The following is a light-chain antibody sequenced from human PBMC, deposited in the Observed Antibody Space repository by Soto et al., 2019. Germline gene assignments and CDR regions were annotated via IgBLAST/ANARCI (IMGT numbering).Light chain of an antibody. CDR1: SSNIGTKT. Sequence: QSVLTQPPSASGTPGQRVTISCSGSSSNIGTKTVTWYQQLPGAAPKLLIYSDNQRASGVPDRFSGSKSGTSASLAISGLQSEDEADYYCAAWDVSLVVFGGGTKLTVL. CDR2: SDN. V-gene: IGLV1-44*01. CDR3: AAWDVSLVV. J-gene: IGLJ2*01.